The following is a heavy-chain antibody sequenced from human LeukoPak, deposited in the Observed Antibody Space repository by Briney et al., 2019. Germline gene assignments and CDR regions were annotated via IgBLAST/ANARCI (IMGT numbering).Heavy chain of an antibody. Sequence: HTGGSLRLSCAASGFTFSSYAMHWVRQAPGKGLEWVAVISYDGSNKYYADSVKGRFTISRDNSKNTLYLQMNSLRAEDTAVYYCAREANAFDIWGQGTMVTVSS. CDR3: AREANAFDI. CDR1: GFTFSSYA. J-gene: IGHJ3*02. V-gene: IGHV3-30-3*01. CDR2: ISYDGSNK.